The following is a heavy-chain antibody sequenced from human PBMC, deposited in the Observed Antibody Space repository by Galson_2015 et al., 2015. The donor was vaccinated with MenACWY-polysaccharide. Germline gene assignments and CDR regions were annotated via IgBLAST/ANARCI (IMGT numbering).Heavy chain of an antibody. CDR2: VSADGGST. V-gene: IGHV3-23*01. Sequence: SLRLSCAASGFTFSSYAMSWVRQAPGKGLEWVSAVSADGGSTYYADSVKGRFTISRDNSKNTLHLQMNTLRAEDTALYYCAKRKYCDTSTCNGFDYWGQGTLVTVSS. D-gene: IGHD2/OR15-2a*01. CDR3: AKRKYCDTSTCNGFDY. J-gene: IGHJ4*02. CDR1: GFTFSSYA.